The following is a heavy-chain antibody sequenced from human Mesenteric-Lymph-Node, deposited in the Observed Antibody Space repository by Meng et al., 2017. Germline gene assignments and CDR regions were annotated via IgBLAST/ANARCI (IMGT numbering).Heavy chain of an antibody. V-gene: IGHV3-11*04. CDR3: ARDPRALDY. Sequence: GESLKISCAASGFTFSDYYMSWIRQAPGKGLEWVSYISSSGSTIYYADSVKGRFTISRENAKNSLYLQMDSLRAEDTALYYCARDPRALDYWGQGTLVTVSS. CDR2: ISSSGSTI. J-gene: IGHJ4*02. CDR1: GFTFSDYY.